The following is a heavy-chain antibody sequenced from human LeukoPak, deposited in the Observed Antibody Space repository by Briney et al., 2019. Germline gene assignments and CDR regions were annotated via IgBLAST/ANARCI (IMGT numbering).Heavy chain of an antibody. D-gene: IGHD3-16*01. CDR3: ARTHGGDYFDY. CDR1: GFSFTNFW. V-gene: IGHV5-51*01. Sequence: GESMKISCKCSGFSFTNFWIGWVRQVPGKGLEWMGIIYPADSNTRYSPSLQGQVSMSADTSSSTAYLQWSSLRASDPAMFYCARTHGGDYFDYWGQGTLVTVSS. CDR2: IYPADSNT. J-gene: IGHJ4*02.